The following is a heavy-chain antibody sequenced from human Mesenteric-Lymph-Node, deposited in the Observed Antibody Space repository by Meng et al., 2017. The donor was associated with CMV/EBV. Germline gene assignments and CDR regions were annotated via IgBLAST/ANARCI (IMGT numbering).Heavy chain of an antibody. V-gene: IGHV1-2*02. J-gene: IGHJ4*02. D-gene: IGHD6-6*01. CDR2: VDANSGGT. Sequence: ASAKVFCKASGYTSTGYYMHWLRQAPGQGLQWMGWVDANSGGTNYAQTFQGRVSMTRNTSITTPFMEQRGLRADDTAVYYCAIEGTYSSSSGLGIWGPRTLVTVSS. CDR3: AIEGTYSSSSGLGI. CDR1: GYTSTGYY.